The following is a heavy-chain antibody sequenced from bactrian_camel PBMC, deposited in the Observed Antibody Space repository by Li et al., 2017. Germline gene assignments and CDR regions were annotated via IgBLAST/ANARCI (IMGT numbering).Heavy chain of an antibody. CDR2: IAGSGST. V-gene: IGHV3S53*01. CDR1: TGTFRSAC. CDR3: AEGRGSRGEHCYSLNY. J-gene: IGHJ4*01. D-gene: IGHD6*01. Sequence: HVQLVESGGGSVQAGGSLRLSCAASTGTFRSACMGWFRQAPGKEREGVAVIAGSGSTGYADSVKGRFAISQDSARNTVYLQMNNLQPEDTATYYCAEGRGSRGEHCYSLNYWGQGTQVTVS.